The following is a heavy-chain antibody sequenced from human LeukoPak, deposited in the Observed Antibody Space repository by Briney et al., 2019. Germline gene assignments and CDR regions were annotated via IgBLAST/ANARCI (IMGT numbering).Heavy chain of an antibody. CDR2: IKQDGSEK. Sequence: GGSLRLSCAASGFTFSSYWMSWVRQAPGKGLEWVANIKQDGSEKYYADSVKGRFTISRDNAKNSLYLQMNSLRAEDTAVYYCARRRSGYSSGSFDYWGQGTLVTVSS. CDR3: ARRRSGYSSGSFDY. V-gene: IGHV3-7*01. CDR1: GFTFSSYW. D-gene: IGHD6-19*01. J-gene: IGHJ4*02.